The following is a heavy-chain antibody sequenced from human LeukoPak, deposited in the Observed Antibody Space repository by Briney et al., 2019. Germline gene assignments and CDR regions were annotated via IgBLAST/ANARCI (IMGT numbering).Heavy chain of an antibody. CDR1: GGSISSYY. V-gene: IGHV4-59*12. CDR2: IYYSGST. Sequence: PSETLSLTCTVSGGSISSYYWSWIRQPPGKGLEWIGYIYYSGSTNYNPSLKSRVTISVDTSKNQFSLRLRSVTAADTAVYYCAGDGGYDLGGAWFWGQGSLVTVPS. D-gene: IGHD5-12*01. J-gene: IGHJ4*02. CDR3: AGDGGYDLGGAWF.